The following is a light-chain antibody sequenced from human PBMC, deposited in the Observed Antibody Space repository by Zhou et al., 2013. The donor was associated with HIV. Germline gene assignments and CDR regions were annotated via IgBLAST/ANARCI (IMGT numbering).Light chain of an antibody. J-gene: IGKJ4*01. CDR3: QQYNRWPPLT. CDR1: QSVSSSY. CDR2: GAS. V-gene: IGKV3-20*01. Sequence: EVVLTQSPGTLSLSPGEGATLSCRASQSVSSSYLAWYQQKPGQAPRLLIYGASSRATGIPDRFSGSGSGTDFTLTIAGLQSEDVAVYYCQQYNRWPPLTFGGGTQVEIK.